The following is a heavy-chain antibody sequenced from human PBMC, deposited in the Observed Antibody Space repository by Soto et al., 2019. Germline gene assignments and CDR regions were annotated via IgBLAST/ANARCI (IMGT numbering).Heavy chain of an antibody. Sequence: SLRLSCAASGFTFSSYGMHWVRQAPGKGLEWVAVISYDGSNKYYADSVKGRFTISRDNSKNTLYLQMNSLRAEDTAVYYCAKDYESAGFSPNDYWGQGTLVTVSS. J-gene: IGHJ4*02. V-gene: IGHV3-30*18. D-gene: IGHD3-3*01. CDR2: ISYDGSNK. CDR3: AKDYESAGFSPNDY. CDR1: GFTFSSYG.